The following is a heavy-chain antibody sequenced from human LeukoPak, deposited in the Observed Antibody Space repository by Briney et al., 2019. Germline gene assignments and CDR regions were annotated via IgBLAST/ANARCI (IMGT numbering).Heavy chain of an antibody. J-gene: IGHJ4*02. CDR1: GFTFSSYG. CDR2: ISGSGGST. Sequence: GSLRLSCAASGFTFSSYGMRWVRQAPGKGLEWVSAISGSGGSTYYADSVKGRFTISRDNSKNTLYLQMNSLRAEDTAVYYCATSQRGYIYGFMGYWGQGTLVTVSS. CDR3: ATSQRGYIYGFMGY. V-gene: IGHV3-23*01. D-gene: IGHD5-18*01.